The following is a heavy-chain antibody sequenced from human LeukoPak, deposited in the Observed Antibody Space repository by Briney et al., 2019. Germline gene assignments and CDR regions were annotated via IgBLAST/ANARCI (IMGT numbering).Heavy chain of an antibody. V-gene: IGHV3-23*01. CDR2: LSDGGVST. CDR1: GITFRTYA. J-gene: IGHJ4*02. CDR3: ANRSPAVAGTFDS. D-gene: IGHD6-19*01. Sequence: QPGGSLRLSCAASGITFRTYAMSWVRQAPGKGLEGVSVLSDGGVSTFYADSVKGRFTISRDNSKNTLYLQLNSLRAKDTAVYYCANRSPAVAGTFDSWGQGTLVTVSS.